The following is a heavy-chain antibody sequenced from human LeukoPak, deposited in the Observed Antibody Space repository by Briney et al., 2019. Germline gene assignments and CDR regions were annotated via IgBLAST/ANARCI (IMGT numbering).Heavy chain of an antibody. CDR1: GYTFTGYY. CDR2: INPNSGGT. V-gene: IGHV1-2*02. Sequence: GASVKVSGKASGYTFTGYYMHWVRQAPGQGLEWMGWINPNSGGTNYAQKFQGRVTMTRDTSISTAYMELSRLRSDDTAVYYCARDHGYCSSTSFYNAFDIWGQGTMVTVSS. D-gene: IGHD2-2*02. CDR3: ARDHGYCSSTSFYNAFDI. J-gene: IGHJ3*02.